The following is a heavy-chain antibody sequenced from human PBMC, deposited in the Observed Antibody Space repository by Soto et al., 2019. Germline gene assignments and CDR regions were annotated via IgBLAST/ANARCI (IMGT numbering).Heavy chain of an antibody. CDR3: ARAPYYYDSSGYFNFDY. CDR1: GGTFSSYA. Sequence: QVQLVQSGAEVKKPGSSVKVSCKASGGTFSSYAISWVRQAPGQGLEWMGGIIPIFGTANYTQKFQGRVTITADESTSTAYMELSSLRSEDTAVYYCARAPYYYDSSGYFNFDYWGQGTLVTVSS. CDR2: IIPIFGTA. D-gene: IGHD3-22*01. J-gene: IGHJ4*02. V-gene: IGHV1-69*01.